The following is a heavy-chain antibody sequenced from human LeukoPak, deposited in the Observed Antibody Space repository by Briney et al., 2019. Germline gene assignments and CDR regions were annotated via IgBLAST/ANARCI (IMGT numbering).Heavy chain of an antibody. Sequence: ASVKVSCKASGYTFTSYAMHWVHQAPGQRLEWMGWINAGNGNTKYSQKFQGRVTITRDTSASTAYMELSSLRSEDTAVYYCAAYYYDSSGYNKGLVYFQHWGQGTLVTVSS. V-gene: IGHV1-3*01. J-gene: IGHJ1*01. CDR3: AAYYYDSSGYNKGLVYFQH. CDR2: INAGNGNT. D-gene: IGHD3-22*01. CDR1: GYTFTSYA.